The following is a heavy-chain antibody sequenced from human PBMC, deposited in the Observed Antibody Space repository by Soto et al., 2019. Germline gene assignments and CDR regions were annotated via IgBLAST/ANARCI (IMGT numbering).Heavy chain of an antibody. CDR3: ARYGSGECNRGSCYSPFDS. J-gene: IGHJ4*02. CDR1: GRSISSVNYY. Sequence: QVQLQESGPGLVKPSQTLSLTCTVSGRSISSVNYYWSWIRQPPGKVLEWIGYIYYSGSTYYNPSPRSRFTLSVATSKNQFSLKLSSVTAADTAVYYCARYGSGECNRGSCYSPFDSWGQGTLVTVSS. V-gene: IGHV4-30-4*01. CDR2: IYYSGST. D-gene: IGHD2-15*01.